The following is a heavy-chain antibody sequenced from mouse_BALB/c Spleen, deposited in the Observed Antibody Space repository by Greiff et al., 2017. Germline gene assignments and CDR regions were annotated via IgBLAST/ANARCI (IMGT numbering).Heavy chain of an antibody. CDR2: ISSGSSTI. Sequence: VQLKESGGGLVQPGGSRKLSCAASGFTFSSFGMHWVRQAPEKGLEWVAYISSGSSTIYYADTVKGRFTISRDNPKNTLFLQMTSLRSEDTAMYYCARGGYDYDDGGAMDYWGQGTSVTVSA. D-gene: IGHD2-4*01. J-gene: IGHJ4*01. CDR1: GFTFSSFG. CDR3: ARGGYDYDDGGAMDY. V-gene: IGHV5-17*02.